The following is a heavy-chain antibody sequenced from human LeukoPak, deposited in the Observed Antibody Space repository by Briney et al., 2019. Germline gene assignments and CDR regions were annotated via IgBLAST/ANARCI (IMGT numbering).Heavy chain of an antibody. CDR1: GRSITSYY. D-gene: IGHD2-8*02. Sequence: SDTLSLTCTVSGRSITSYYWSWIRHPPGKGLEWIGYIYYSVTTNFNPPLKSRVTMSVDTSRNHFSLQLSSVTAADTALYYCARATTAYCTGGICPNFDFWGQGTLVTVSS. V-gene: IGHV4-59*07. J-gene: IGHJ4*02. CDR3: ARATTAYCTGGICPNFDF. CDR2: IYYSVTT.